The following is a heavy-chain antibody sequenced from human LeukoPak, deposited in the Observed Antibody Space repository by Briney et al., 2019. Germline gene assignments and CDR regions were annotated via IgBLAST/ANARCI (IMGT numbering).Heavy chain of an antibody. CDR3: ARDGPVACSSTSCYADYFDY. D-gene: IGHD2-2*01. J-gene: IGHJ4*02. CDR2: ISSSGSTI. V-gene: IGHV3-48*03. Sequence: GGSLRLSCAASGFTFSSYEMNWVRQAPGKGLEWASYISSSGSTIYYADSVKGRFTISRDNAKNSLYLQMNSLRAEDTAVYYCARDGPVACSSTSCYADYFDYWGQGTLVTVSS. CDR1: GFTFSSYE.